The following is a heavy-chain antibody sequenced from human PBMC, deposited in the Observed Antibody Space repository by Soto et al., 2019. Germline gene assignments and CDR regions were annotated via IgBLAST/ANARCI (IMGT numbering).Heavy chain of an antibody. CDR1: GGSISSSNW. V-gene: IGHV4-4*02. D-gene: IGHD3-22*01. Sequence: SETLSLTCAVSGGSISSSNWWSWVRQPPGKGLEWIGEIYHSGSTNYNPSLKSRVTISVDKSKNQFSLKLSSVTAADTAVYYCARGGSSGYYTWFDYWGPGTLVTVSS. CDR2: IYHSGST. J-gene: IGHJ4*02. CDR3: ARGGSSGYYTWFDY.